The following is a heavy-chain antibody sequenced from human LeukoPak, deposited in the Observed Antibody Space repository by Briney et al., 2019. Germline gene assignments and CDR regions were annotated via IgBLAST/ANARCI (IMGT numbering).Heavy chain of an antibody. J-gene: IGHJ4*02. CDR1: GFTFSSYS. D-gene: IGHD4-17*01. Sequence: KTGGSLRLSCAASGFTFSSYSMNWIRQAPGKGLEWVSSISSSSSYIYYADSVKGRFTISRDNAKNSLYLQMNSLRAEDTAVYYCARDRESTVTGYFDYWGQGTLVTVSS. CDR2: ISSSSSYI. V-gene: IGHV3-21*01. CDR3: ARDRESTVTGYFDY.